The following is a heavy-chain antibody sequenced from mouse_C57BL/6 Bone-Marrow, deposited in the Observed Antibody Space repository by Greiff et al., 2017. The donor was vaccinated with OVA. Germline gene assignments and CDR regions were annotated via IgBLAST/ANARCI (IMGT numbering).Heavy chain of an antibody. CDR1: GFTFSDYG. Sequence: EVMLVESGGGLVKPGGSLKLSCAASGFTFSDYGMHWVRQAPEKGLEWVAYISSGSSTIYYADTVKGRFTISSENAKNTLFLQMTSLRSEDTAMYYCARSDYDYFDYWGQGTTLTVSS. CDR2: ISSGSSTI. CDR3: ARSDYDYFDY. D-gene: IGHD2-4*01. J-gene: IGHJ2*01. V-gene: IGHV5-17*01.